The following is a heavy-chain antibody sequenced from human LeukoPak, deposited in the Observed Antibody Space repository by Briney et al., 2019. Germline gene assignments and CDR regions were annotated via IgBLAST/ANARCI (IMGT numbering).Heavy chain of an antibody. V-gene: IGHV7-4-1*02. CDR1: GYTFTSYA. CDR3: ARVYYDSSGYYYPLDI. Sequence: GASVKVSCKASGYTFTSYAMNWVRQAPGQGLEWMGWIDTNTGNPTYAQGFTGRFVFSLDTSVSTAYLQISSLKAEDTAVYYCARVYYDSSGYYYPLDIWGQGTMVTVSS. D-gene: IGHD3-22*01. CDR2: IDTNTGNP. J-gene: IGHJ3*02.